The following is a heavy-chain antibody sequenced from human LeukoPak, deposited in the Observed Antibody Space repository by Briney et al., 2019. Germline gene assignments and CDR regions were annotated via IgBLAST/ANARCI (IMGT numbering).Heavy chain of an antibody. CDR3: AKEGQWLVEDPFDY. CDR1: GFMFSSNW. V-gene: IGHV3-7*03. J-gene: IGHJ4*02. CDR2: IKEDGTET. D-gene: IGHD6-19*01. Sequence: GGSLRLSCAASGFMFSSNWMSWVRLAPGKGLEWVANIKEDGTETYYVDSVKGRFTISRDNAKNSLYLQMNSLRAEDTAVYYCAKEGQWLVEDPFDYWGQGTLVTVSS.